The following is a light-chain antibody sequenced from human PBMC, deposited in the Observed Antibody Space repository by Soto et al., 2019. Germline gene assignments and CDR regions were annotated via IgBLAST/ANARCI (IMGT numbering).Light chain of an antibody. CDR3: QQYNSDSRT. Sequence: DIQMTQSPSTLSASVGDRVTITCRASQSFSTWLAWYQQKPGNAPKLLIFDASNLESGVPSRFSGSGSGTEFTLTIDSLQPDDFATYYCQQYNSDSRTFGQGTELDIK. V-gene: IGKV1-5*01. CDR2: DAS. J-gene: IGKJ1*01. CDR1: QSFSTW.